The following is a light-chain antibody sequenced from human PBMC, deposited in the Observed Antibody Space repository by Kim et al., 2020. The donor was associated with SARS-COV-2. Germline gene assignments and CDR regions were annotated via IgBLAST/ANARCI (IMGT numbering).Light chain of an antibody. CDR1: QTVGSH. J-gene: IGKJ1*01. CDR2: GAS. V-gene: IGKV1-39*01. Sequence: DIQMTQSPLSLSASVGDTVTITCRASQTVGSHLNWFQPKPGKVPKLLIFGASNLQRGAPSRFSASGSGTDFTLTISSLQPEDFVTYYCQQTYSIPTFWPGTKVDIK. CDR3: QQTYSIPT.